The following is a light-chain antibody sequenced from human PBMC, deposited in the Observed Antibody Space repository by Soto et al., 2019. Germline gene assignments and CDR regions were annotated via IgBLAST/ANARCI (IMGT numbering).Light chain of an antibody. CDR3: QQRSEWPWT. V-gene: IGKV3-11*01. CDR2: DVS. CDR1: ESVTDY. J-gene: IGKJ1*01. Sequence: IVFTQSPSTLSLSQGERGTLSCRASESVTDYLAWYQQKPGQAPRLLVYDVSNRAAGIPTRFTGGGSGTDFTLTISNVEPEDFAVYYCQQRSEWPWTFGQGTKVDIK.